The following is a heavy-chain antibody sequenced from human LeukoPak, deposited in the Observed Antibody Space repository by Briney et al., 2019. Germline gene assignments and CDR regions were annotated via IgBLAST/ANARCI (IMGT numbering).Heavy chain of an antibody. J-gene: IGHJ6*02. CDR1: GYTFTSYG. V-gene: IGHV1-18*01. Sequence: ASVKVSCKASGYTFTSYGISWVRQAPGQGLEWMGWISAYSGNTNYAQKLQGRVTMTTDTSTSTAYMELRSLRSDDTAVYYCARGGYCSSTSCYDYYYYGMDVWGQGTTVTVSS. CDR2: ISAYSGNT. CDR3: ARGGYCSSTSCYDYYYYGMDV. D-gene: IGHD2-2*01.